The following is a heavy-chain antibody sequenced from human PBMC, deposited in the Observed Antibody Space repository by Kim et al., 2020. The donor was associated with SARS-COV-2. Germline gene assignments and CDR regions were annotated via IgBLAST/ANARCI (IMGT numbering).Heavy chain of an antibody. D-gene: IGHD5-18*01. CDR3: ARAIQPLLYYYYSMDV. J-gene: IGHJ6*03. Sequence: PALKSRVTLSGDTSKTKFSLKLSSVTAADTAVYYCARAIQPLLYYYYSMDVWGKGTTVTVSS. V-gene: IGHV4-59*01.